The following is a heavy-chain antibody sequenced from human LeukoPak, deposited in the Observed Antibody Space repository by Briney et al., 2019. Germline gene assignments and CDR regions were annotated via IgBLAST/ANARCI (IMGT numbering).Heavy chain of an antibody. J-gene: IGHJ4*02. CDR2: ISPYNGNT. V-gene: IGHV1-18*01. Sequence: ASVKVSCKASGHPFITYSMSWVRQAPGQGLEWMGWISPYNGNTNYAQKFQGRVTMMTDKSTSTAYMELRTLRSDDTAVYFCARDPRSGVLDYWGQGTLVTVSS. CDR1: GHPFITYS. D-gene: IGHD2-15*01. CDR3: ARDPRSGVLDY.